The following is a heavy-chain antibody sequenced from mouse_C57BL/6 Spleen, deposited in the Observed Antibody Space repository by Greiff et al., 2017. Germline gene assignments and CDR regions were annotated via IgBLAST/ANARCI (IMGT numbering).Heavy chain of an antibody. Sequence: VKLVESGPGLVAPSQSLSITCTVSGFSLTSYAISWVRQPPGKGLEWLGVIWTGGGTNYNSALKSRLGISKDNSKSQVFLKMNSLQTDDTARYYCARIRDGYYAVAYWGQGTLVTVSA. V-gene: IGHV2-9-1*01. CDR3: ARIRDGYYAVAY. J-gene: IGHJ3*01. CDR1: GFSLTSYA. CDR2: IWTGGGT. D-gene: IGHD2-3*01.